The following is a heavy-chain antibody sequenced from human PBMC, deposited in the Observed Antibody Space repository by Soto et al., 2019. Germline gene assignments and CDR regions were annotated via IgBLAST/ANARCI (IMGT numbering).Heavy chain of an antibody. J-gene: IGHJ4*02. Sequence: SVKVSCKASGFTFTSSAVQWVRQARGQRLEWIGWIVVGSGNTNYAQKFQERVTITRDMSTSTAYMELSSPRSEDTAVYYCAAVSYCSGGSCSFPDYWGQGTLVTVSS. CDR1: GFTFTSSA. D-gene: IGHD2-15*01. CDR3: AAVSYCSGGSCSFPDY. CDR2: IVVGSGNT. V-gene: IGHV1-58*01.